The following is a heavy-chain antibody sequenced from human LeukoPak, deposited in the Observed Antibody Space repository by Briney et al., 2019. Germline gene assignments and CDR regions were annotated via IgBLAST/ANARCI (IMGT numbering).Heavy chain of an antibody. CDR2: IYYSGST. CDR1: GFSIRSYW. V-gene: IGHV4-59*01. D-gene: IGHD3-10*01. J-gene: IGHJ5*02. CDR3: ARAPRGGWFGP. Sequence: GSLRLSCVASGFSIRSYWMSWVRQAPGKGLEWIGYIYYSGSTTYNPSLKSRVTISVDTPKNQFSMKLSSVTAADTAVYYCARAPRGGWFGPWGQGTLVIVSS.